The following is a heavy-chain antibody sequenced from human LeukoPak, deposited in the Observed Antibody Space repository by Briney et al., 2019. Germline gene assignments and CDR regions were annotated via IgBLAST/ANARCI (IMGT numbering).Heavy chain of an antibody. D-gene: IGHD2-2*01. V-gene: IGHV3-7*04. CDR1: GFTFSNYW. CDR2: INEDGSEK. Sequence: GSLRLSCAASGFTFSNYWINWVRQAPGEGLEWVAHINEDGSEKYYVDSVKGRFTVSRDNAKNSLYLQMNSLRVEDTAVYYCARDWTSCLDYWGQGTLVTVSS. CDR3: ARDWTSCLDY. J-gene: IGHJ4*02.